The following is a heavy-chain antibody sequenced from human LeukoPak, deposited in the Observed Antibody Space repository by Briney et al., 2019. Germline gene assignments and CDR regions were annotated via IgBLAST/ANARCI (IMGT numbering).Heavy chain of an antibody. V-gene: IGHV3-21*01. J-gene: IGHJ4*02. CDR2: ISSSSSYI. CDR1: GFTFSSYS. Sequence: PGGSLRLSCAASGFTFSSYSLNWVRQAPGKGLEWVSSISSSSSYIYYADSVKGRFTISRDNAKNSLYLQMNSLRAEDTAVYYCARELNAVAHSWGQGTLVAVSS. D-gene: IGHD6-19*01. CDR3: ARELNAVAHS.